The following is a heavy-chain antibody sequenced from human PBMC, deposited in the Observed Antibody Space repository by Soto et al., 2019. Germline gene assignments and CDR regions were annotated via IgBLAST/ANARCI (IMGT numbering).Heavy chain of an antibody. CDR3: ARASVGGYYDSSGYYAY. Sequence: SVKVSCKASGGTFRSYAISWVRQAPGQGLKWMGGIIPIFGTANYAQKFQGRVTITADESTSTAYMELSSLRSEDTAGDYCARASVGGYYDSSGYYAYWGKGTLVTVSS. J-gene: IGHJ4*02. CDR1: GGTFRSYA. CDR2: IIPIFGTA. V-gene: IGHV1-69*13. D-gene: IGHD3-22*01.